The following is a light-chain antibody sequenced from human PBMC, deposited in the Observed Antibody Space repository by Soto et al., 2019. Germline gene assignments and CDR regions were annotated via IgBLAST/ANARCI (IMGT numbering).Light chain of an antibody. CDR2: DVS. V-gene: IGLV2-14*01. CDR3: SSYTSSRGVV. CDR1: SSDVGGYNY. J-gene: IGLJ2*01. Sequence: QSALTQPASVSGSPGQSITISCTGTSSDVGGYNYVSWYQQHPGKAPKLMIYDVSNRPSGVSNRFSGSKSGNTASLTISGRQAEDEADYYCSSYTSSRGVVFGGGTQLTVL.